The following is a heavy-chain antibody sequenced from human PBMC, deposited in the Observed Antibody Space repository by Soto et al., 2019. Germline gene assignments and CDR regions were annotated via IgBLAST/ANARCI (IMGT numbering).Heavy chain of an antibody. J-gene: IGHJ4*02. CDR3: AKGRGVVPAASPPSYFDY. CDR2: ISGSGGST. D-gene: IGHD2-2*01. CDR1: GCTLSSDA. Sequence: GALRLSCAASGCTLSSDAVSWVRQAPGKGLEWVSAISGSGGSTYYADSVKGRFTISRDNSKNTLYLQMNSLRAEDTAVYYCAKGRGVVPAASPPSYFDYWGQGTLVTVSS. V-gene: IGHV3-23*01.